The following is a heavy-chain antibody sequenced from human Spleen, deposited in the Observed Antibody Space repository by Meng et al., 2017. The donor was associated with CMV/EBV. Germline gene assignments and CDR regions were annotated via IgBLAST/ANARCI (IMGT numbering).Heavy chain of an antibody. CDR2: ISYDGSNK. CDR3: AREKVPDVDWNPYYYYYGMDV. J-gene: IGHJ6*02. V-gene: IGHV3-30*04. Sequence: SYAMHWVRQAPGKGLEWVAVISYDGSNKYYADSVKGRFTISRDNSKNTLYLQMNSLRAEDTAVYYCAREKVPDVDWNPYYYYYGMDVWGQGTTVTVSS. CDR1: SYA. D-gene: IGHD3/OR15-3a*01.